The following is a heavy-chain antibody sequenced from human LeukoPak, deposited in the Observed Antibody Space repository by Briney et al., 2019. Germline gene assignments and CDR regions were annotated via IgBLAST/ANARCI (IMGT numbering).Heavy chain of an antibody. CDR3: ALLAVASDFDY. D-gene: IGHD6-19*01. V-gene: IGHV3-48*03. CDR2: IGSIGTTI. Sequence: PGGSLRLSCAVSGFPFSFYEMNWVRQAPGKGLEWVSNIGSIGTTIYYADSVKGRFSISRDNAKSSLYLQMNSLRVEDTAVYYCALLAVASDFDYWGQGALVTVSS. J-gene: IGHJ4*02. CDR1: GFPFSFYE.